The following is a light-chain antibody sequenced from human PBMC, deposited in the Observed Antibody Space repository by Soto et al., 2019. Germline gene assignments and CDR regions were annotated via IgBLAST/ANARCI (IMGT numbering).Light chain of an antibody. J-gene: IGLJ3*02. CDR1: SSDVGGYDY. V-gene: IGLV2-8*01. CDR3: SSFVACNNYWV. Sequence: QSVLTQPPSASGSPGRSVTISCTGTSSDVGGYDYVSWFQQHPGKAPKLIIYEVTKRPSGVPDRFSASRSGNTASLTVSGLQAEDDADYYCSSFVACNNYWVFGGGTKLTVL. CDR2: EVT.